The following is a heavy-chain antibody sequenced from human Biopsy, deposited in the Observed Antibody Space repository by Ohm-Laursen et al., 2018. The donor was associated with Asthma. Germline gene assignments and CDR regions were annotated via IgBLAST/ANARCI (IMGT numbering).Heavy chain of an antibody. CDR3: ARTYYDFLTGQVKDVFGV. Sequence: GASVKVSCKVSGYNFISFAIHWVRQAPGQRLEWMGWVNTGNGDTKYSQKFQGRVTITRDTSASTAYMELGSLRSEDTATYYCARTYYDFLTGQVKDVFGVWGQGTMVTVSS. CDR1: GYNFISFA. CDR2: VNTGNGDT. D-gene: IGHD3-9*01. V-gene: IGHV1-3*04. J-gene: IGHJ3*01.